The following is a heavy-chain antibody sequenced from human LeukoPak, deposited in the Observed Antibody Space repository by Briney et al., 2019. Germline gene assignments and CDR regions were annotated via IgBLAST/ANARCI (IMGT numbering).Heavy chain of an antibody. CDR2: INSDGSST. J-gene: IGHJ3*02. CDR3: ARGLSSHDYGGNSDAFDI. V-gene: IGHV3-74*01. D-gene: IGHD4-23*01. Sequence: GGSLRLSCAASGFTFSSYWMHWVRQAPGKGLVWVSRINSDGSSTSYADSVKGRFTISRDNAKNTLYLQMNSLRAEDTAVYYCARGLSSHDYGGNSDAFDIWGQGTMVTVSS. CDR1: GFTFSSYW.